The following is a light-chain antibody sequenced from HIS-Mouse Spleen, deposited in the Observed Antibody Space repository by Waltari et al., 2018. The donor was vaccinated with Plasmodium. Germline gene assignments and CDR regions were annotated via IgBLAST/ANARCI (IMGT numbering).Light chain of an antibody. V-gene: IGLV3-25*03. CDR1: ALQKQY. J-gene: IGLJ2*01. Sequence: SYELTQPPSVSVSPGQTARITCSGDALQKQYAYWYQQKPGQAPVLVIYKDSERPSGIPERFSGSSSGTTVTLTIRGVQAEDEADYYCQSADSSGTYRVFGGGTKLTVL. CDR2: KDS. CDR3: QSADSSGTYRV.